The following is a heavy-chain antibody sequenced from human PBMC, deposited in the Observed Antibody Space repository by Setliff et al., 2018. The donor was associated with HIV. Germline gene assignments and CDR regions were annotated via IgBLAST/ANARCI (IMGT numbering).Heavy chain of an antibody. Sequence: GESLKISCKGSGYSFSNYWIGWVRQMPGKGLEWMGIVYPGDSDTRYSPPFEGQVTISADKSISTAYLQWSSLKASDSAMYYCARLLNGYNSYDYYYMDVWGKGTTVTVS. CDR1: GYSFSNYW. D-gene: IGHD5-12*01. J-gene: IGHJ6*03. V-gene: IGHV5-51*01. CDR2: VYPGDSDT. CDR3: ARLLNGYNSYDYYYMDV.